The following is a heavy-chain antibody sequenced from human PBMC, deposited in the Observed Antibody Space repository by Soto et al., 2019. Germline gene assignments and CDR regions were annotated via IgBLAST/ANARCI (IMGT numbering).Heavy chain of an antibody. Sequence: SLTCTVSGGSISSYYWSWIRQPPGKGLEWIGYIYYSGSTNYNPSLKSRVTISVDTSKNQFSLKLSSVTAADTAVYYCARGQKHYYDSSGRYGMDVWGQGTTVTVYS. CDR3: ARGQKHYYDSSGRYGMDV. CDR2: IYYSGST. J-gene: IGHJ6*02. V-gene: IGHV4-59*01. CDR1: GGSISSYY. D-gene: IGHD3-22*01.